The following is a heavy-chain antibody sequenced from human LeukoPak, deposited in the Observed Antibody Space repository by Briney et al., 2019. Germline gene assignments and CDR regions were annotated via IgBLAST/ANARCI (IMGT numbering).Heavy chain of an antibody. CDR1: GFTVRSNY. CDR2: IYSGGST. J-gene: IGHJ4*02. CDR3: ARGPGDYFDS. D-gene: IGHD3-10*01. V-gene: IGHV3-53*01. Sequence: PGGSLRLSCAASGFTVRSNYMSWVRQAPGKGLEWVSVIYSGGSTYYADSVKGRFTISRDNSKNTLFLQMNGLRAEDTAVYYCARGPGDYFDSWGQGTLVTVSS.